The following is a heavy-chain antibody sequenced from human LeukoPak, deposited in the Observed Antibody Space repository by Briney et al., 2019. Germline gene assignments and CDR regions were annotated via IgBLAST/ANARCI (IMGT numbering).Heavy chain of an antibody. Sequence: GGSLRLSCPASGFTFSKYWTLWVRQVQGKGLETVSRITTDGTVTTYADSVKGRFTVSRDNADNTMFLQMNSVRDEDTAVYYCATKQWLAPPPDSWGQGTPVTVSS. D-gene: IGHD6-19*01. CDR2: ITTDGTVT. J-gene: IGHJ4*02. CDR1: GFTFSKYW. CDR3: ATKQWLAPPPDS. V-gene: IGHV3-74*01.